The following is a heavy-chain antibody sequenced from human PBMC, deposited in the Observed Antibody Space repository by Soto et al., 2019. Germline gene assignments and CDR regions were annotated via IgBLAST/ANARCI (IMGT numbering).Heavy chain of an antibody. CDR3: ARGCGGDCYGSEYFQL. Sequence: QVQLVESGGGVVQPGRSLRLSCAASGFTFSSHGMHWVRQAPGKGLEWVGVISWDGTQKYYADSVKGRFTISRDNSKNTLYLQMNSLRAEDTAVFYGARGCGGDCYGSEYFQLWGQGTRVTVSS. CDR1: GFTFSSHG. J-gene: IGHJ1*01. D-gene: IGHD2-21*02. V-gene: IGHV3-30*03. CDR2: ISWDGTQK.